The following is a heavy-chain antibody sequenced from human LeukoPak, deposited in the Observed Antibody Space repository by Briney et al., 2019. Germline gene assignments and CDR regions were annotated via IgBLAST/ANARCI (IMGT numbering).Heavy chain of an antibody. D-gene: IGHD6-13*01. CDR1: GFTFSSDS. CDR3: ARDSHSSSWYSEFDY. J-gene: IGHJ4*02. Sequence: GGSLRLSCAASGFTFSSDSINWVRQAPGKGLEWVSSINILSNYIYYADSVKGRFTISRDNAKNSLYLQMTSLRAEDTAVYYWARDSHSSSWYSEFDYWGQGTLVTVSS. CDR2: INILSNYI. V-gene: IGHV3-21*01.